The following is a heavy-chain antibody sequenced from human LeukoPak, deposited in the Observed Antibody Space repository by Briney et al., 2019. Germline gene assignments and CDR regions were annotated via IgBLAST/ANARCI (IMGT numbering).Heavy chain of an antibody. Sequence: GRSLRLSCTASGFTFGDYAMSWVRQAPGKGLEWVGFIRSKAYGGTTEYAAPVKGRFTISRDDSKSIAYLQMNSLKTEDTAVHYCTRGSGSYYRRGYFDYWGQGTLVTVSS. CDR1: GFTFGDYA. CDR2: IRSKAYGGTT. CDR3: TRGSGSYYRRGYFDY. J-gene: IGHJ4*02. V-gene: IGHV3-49*04. D-gene: IGHD3-10*01.